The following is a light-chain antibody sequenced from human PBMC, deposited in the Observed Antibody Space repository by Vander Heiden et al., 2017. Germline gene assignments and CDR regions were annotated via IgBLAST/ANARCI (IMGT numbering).Light chain of an antibody. CDR2: DAS. CDR3: HQRSSWPLT. CDR1: QSVSSY. Sequence: EIVLTQSPATLSLSPGEKATLSCRASQSVSSYLAWFQQKPGQAPRLLISDASNRTTGVPARFSGSGSGTDFTLTIISLEPEDFAVYYCHQRSSWPLTFGGGTKVEIK. V-gene: IGKV3-11*01. J-gene: IGKJ4*01.